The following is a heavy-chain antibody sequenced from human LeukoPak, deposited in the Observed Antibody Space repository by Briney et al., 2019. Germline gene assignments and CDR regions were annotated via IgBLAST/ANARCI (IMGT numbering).Heavy chain of an antibody. J-gene: IGHJ3*02. CDR3: AEGAPGYSSGWYTTDAFDI. CDR2: ISGSGGST. V-gene: IGHV3-23*01. CDR1: GFTFSSYA. Sequence: GGSLRLSCAASGFTFSSYAMSWVRQAPGKGLEWVSAISGSGGSTYYADSVKGRFTISRGNSKNTLYLQMNSLRAEDTAVYYCAEGAPGYSSGWYTTDAFDIWGQGTMVTVSS. D-gene: IGHD6-19*01.